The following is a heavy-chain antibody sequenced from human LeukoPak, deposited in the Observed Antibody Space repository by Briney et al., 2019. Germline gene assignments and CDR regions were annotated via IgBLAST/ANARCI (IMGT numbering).Heavy chain of an antibody. CDR2: IYSGGST. J-gene: IGHJ1*01. Sequence: GGSLRLSCAASGFTVSSNYMSWVRQAPGKGLEWVSVIYSGGSTYYADSVKGRFTISRDNSKNTLYLQMNSLRAEDTAVYYCAKGDYYDSSGYSGYFQHWGQGTLVTVSS. CDR1: GFTVSSNY. D-gene: IGHD3-22*01. V-gene: IGHV3-66*01. CDR3: AKGDYYDSSGYSGYFQH.